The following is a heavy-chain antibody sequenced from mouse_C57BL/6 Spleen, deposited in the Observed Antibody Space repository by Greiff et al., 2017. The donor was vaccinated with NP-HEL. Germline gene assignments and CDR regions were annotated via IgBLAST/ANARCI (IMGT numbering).Heavy chain of an antibody. CDR1: GFTFSSYA. CDR2: ISDGGSYT. V-gene: IGHV5-4*03. J-gene: IGHJ2*01. CDR3: ARYYYGSSPLDY. Sequence: DVKLVESGGGLVKPGGSLKLSCAASGFTFSSYAMSWVRQTPEKRLEWVATISDGGSYTYYPDNVKGRFTISRDNAKNNLYLQMSHLKSEDTAMYYCARYYYGSSPLDYWGQGTTLTVSS. D-gene: IGHD1-1*01.